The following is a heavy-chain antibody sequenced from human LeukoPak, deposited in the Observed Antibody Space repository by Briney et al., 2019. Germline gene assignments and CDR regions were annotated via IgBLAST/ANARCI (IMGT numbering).Heavy chain of an antibody. D-gene: IGHD6-13*01. J-gene: IGHJ4*02. CDR3: ARHETSSSWTSSFDY. CDR1: VGFHSSSNW. CDR2: IYHSGST. Sequence: PSETLSLTCAVSVGFHSSSNWRSWVRQPPGKGLEWIGEIYHSGSTNYNPSLKSRVTISVDTSKNQFSLKLTSVTAADTAVYYCARHETSSSWTSSFDYWGQGTLVTVSS. V-gene: IGHV4-4*02.